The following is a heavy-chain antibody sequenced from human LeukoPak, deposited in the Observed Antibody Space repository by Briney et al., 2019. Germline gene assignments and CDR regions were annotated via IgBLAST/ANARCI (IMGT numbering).Heavy chain of an antibody. CDR2: VGGGDDI. V-gene: IGHV3-23*01. J-gene: IGHJ4*02. Sequence: GGPVSLLCVVSGFLLYLCVMQWVRQATVKSRAHLSSVGGGDDIHYAASVKGRFTGYRDDAKNTVYLQMNSLRVEDTAIYFCAKDATPRNRLWDHFDSWGQGTLVSVSS. CDR3: AKDATPRNRLWDHFDS. D-gene: IGHD2-21*01. CDR1: GFLLYLCV.